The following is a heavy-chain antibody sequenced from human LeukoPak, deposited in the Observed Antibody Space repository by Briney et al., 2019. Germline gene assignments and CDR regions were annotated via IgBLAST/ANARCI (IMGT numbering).Heavy chain of an antibody. CDR1: GGTFSSYA. D-gene: IGHD6-13*01. CDR3: AREGQQLVPGNWFDP. J-gene: IGHJ5*02. CDR2: IIPIPGIA. Sequence: SVKVSCKASGGTFSSYAISWVRQAPGQGLEWMGRIIPIPGIANYAQKFQGRVTITADKSTSTAYMELSSLRSEDTAVYYCAREGQQLVPGNWFDPWGQGTLVTVSS. V-gene: IGHV1-69*04.